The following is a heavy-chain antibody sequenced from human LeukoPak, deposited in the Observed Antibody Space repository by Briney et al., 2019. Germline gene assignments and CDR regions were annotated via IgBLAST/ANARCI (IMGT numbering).Heavy chain of an antibody. Sequence: GGSLRLSCAASGFTFSSYEMNWVRQAPGKGLEWVSYISSSGSTIYYADSVKGRFTISRDNAKNSLYLQMNSLRAEDTAVYYCAGGQEFGELFFDYWGQGTLVIVSS. CDR1: GFTFSSYE. D-gene: IGHD3-10*01. CDR3: AGGQEFGELFFDY. J-gene: IGHJ4*02. CDR2: ISSSGSTI. V-gene: IGHV3-48*03.